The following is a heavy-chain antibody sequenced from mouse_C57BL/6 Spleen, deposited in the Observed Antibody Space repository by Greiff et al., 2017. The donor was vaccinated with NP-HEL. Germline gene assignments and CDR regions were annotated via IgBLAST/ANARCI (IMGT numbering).Heavy chain of an antibody. CDR3: AKGTLYAMDY. V-gene: IGHV1-82*01. Sequence: QVQLQQSGPELVKPGASVKISCKASGYAFSSSWMNWVKQRPGKGLEWIGRIYPGDGDTNYNGKFKGKATLTADKSSSTAYMQLSSLTSEDSAVCFWAKGTLYAMDYWGQGTSVTVSS. CDR1: GYAFSSSW. CDR2: IYPGDGDT. J-gene: IGHJ4*01.